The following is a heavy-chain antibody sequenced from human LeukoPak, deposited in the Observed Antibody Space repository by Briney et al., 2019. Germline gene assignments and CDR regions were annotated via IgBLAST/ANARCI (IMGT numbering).Heavy chain of an antibody. Sequence: SETLSLTCSVSGYSISSGYYWGWIRQPPGKGLEWIGTIYYSGSTYYNPSLKSRVTISVDTSKNQFSLKLSSVTAADTAVYYCARLGQIDYWGQGTLVTVSS. D-gene: IGHD3-16*01. CDR2: IYYSGST. J-gene: IGHJ4*02. V-gene: IGHV4-38-2*02. CDR1: GYSISSGYY. CDR3: ARLGQIDY.